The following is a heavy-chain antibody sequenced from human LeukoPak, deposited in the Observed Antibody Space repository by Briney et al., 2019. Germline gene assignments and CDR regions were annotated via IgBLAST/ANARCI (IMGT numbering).Heavy chain of an antibody. CDR3: ARWIGGFDY. CDR1: GFTFSSYW. CDR2: IKLDGSEK. Sequence: GGSLRLSCAASGFTFSSYWMNWVRQTPGKGLEWVANIKLDGSEKYYVDSVEGRFTISRDNAKNSLYLQMNSLRAEDTAVYYCARWIGGFDYWGQGALVTVSS. J-gene: IGHJ4*02. V-gene: IGHV3-7*01. D-gene: IGHD3-10*01.